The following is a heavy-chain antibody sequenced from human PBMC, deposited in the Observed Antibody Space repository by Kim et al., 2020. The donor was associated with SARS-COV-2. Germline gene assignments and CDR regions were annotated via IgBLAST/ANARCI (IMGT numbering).Heavy chain of an antibody. Sequence: ASVKVSCKASGYTFTGYYMHWVRQAPGQGLEWMGWINPNSGGTNYAQKFQGRVTMTRDTSISTAYMELSRLRSDDTAVFYCARSVIGVSYYYGSSGYYYCFDPWGQGTLVTVSS. CDR1: GYTFTGYY. J-gene: IGHJ5*02. CDR2: INPNSGGT. CDR3: ARSVIGVSYYYGSSGYYYCFDP. V-gene: IGHV1-2*02. D-gene: IGHD3-22*01.